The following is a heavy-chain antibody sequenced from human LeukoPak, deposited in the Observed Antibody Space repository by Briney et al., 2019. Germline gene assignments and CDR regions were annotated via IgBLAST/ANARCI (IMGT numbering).Heavy chain of an antibody. V-gene: IGHV1-2*06. CDR3: ARAGPGGDCRGYGCHHDNWYFDL. J-gene: IGHJ2*01. Sequence: GASVKVSCEASGYTFIGYYIHWVRQAPGQGLEWMGRINPDSGYKNYAQKIQGRITLTTDTSINTAFMELNGLRSDDTAVYYCARAGPGGDCRGYGCHHDNWYFDLWGRGTLVHVSS. CDR1: GYTFIGYY. CDR2: INPDSGYK. D-gene: IGHD2-21*01.